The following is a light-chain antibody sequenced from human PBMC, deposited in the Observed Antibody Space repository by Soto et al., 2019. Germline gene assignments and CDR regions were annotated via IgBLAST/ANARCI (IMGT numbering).Light chain of an antibody. CDR2: DVS. Sequence: QSALTQPASVSGSPGQSIAISCTGTSSDVGGYNYVSWYQQHPGKAPKLIIYDVSKRPSGVPDRFPGSKSANTASLTISGLQAEDEAHYYCCSYAGSYTFVFGSGTKVTVL. CDR1: SSDVGGYNY. CDR3: CSYAGSYTFV. J-gene: IGLJ1*01. V-gene: IGLV2-11*01.